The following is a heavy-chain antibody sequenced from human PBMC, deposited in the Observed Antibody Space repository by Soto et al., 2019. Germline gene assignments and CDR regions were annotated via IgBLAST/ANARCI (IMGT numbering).Heavy chain of an antibody. Sequence: EVQLLESGGGLVQPGGSLRLSCAASGFTFSSYAMSWVRQAPGKGLEWVSAISGSGGSTYYADSVKGRFTISRDNSKNTLYLQMNSLRAEDTAVYYCAKASPYDSSGYYLGYLDYWGQGTLVTVSS. D-gene: IGHD3-22*01. CDR3: AKASPYDSSGYYLGYLDY. J-gene: IGHJ4*02. V-gene: IGHV3-23*01. CDR1: GFTFSSYA. CDR2: ISGSGGST.